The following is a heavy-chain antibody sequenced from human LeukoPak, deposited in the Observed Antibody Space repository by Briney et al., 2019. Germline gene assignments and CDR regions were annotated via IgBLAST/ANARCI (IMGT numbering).Heavy chain of an antibody. V-gene: IGHV3-30*02. D-gene: IGHD1-26*01. CDR3: AKESGESNGYYYDYYRGV. J-gene: IGHJ6*03. CDR1: GFTFSSYG. CDR2: IRYDGSNK. Sequence: GGSLRLSCAASGFTFSSYGMHWVRQAPGKGLEWVAVIRYDGSNKYYADSVKGRFTISRDNSKNTLYLQMNSLRAEDTDVYYCAKESGESNGYYYDYYRGVWGKRTTVTVSS.